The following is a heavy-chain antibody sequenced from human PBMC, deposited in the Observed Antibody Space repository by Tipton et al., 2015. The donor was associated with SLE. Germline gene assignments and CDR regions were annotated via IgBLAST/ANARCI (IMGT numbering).Heavy chain of an antibody. V-gene: IGHV4-4*07. CDR3: ARGGGSYYDY. CDR1: GGSISGYY. J-gene: IGHJ4*02. Sequence: GLVKPSETLFISCAVSGGSISGYYWSWIRQPAGKGLEWIGRVYSSGSTIYNPSIKSRVTLSSDTSKNQFSLRVRSVTAADTAVYYCARGGGSYYDYWGQGTLVTVSS. CDR2: VYSSGST. D-gene: IGHD1-26*01.